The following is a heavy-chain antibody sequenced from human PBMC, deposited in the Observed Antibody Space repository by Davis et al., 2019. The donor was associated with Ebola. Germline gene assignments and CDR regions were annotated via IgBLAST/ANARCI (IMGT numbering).Heavy chain of an antibody. CDR1: GFTVSSNY. V-gene: IGHV3-53*01. J-gene: IGHJ4*02. Sequence: GESLKISCAASGFTVSSNYMSWVRQAPGKGLEWVSVIYSGGSTYYADSVKGRFSISRDNSKNTLYLQMNSLRAEDTAVYYCARGWFGELTSWGQGTLVTVSS. CDR2: IYSGGST. D-gene: IGHD3-10*01. CDR3: ARGWFGELTS.